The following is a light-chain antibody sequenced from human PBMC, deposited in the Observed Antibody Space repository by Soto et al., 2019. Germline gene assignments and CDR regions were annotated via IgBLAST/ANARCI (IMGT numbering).Light chain of an antibody. V-gene: IGKV1-9*01. Sequence: EIQLTQSPSFLSASVGDRVTITCRASQGIKSHLAWYQQKPGQAPKLLIYAASTLQSGVPSRFSGGGSGTEFTLTISSLQPEDFANYYCQRHGNYPLSFGGGTKVEIK. J-gene: IGKJ4*01. CDR1: QGIKSH. CDR3: QRHGNYPLS. CDR2: AAS.